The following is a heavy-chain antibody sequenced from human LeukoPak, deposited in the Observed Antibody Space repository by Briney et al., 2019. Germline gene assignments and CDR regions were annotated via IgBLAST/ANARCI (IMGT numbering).Heavy chain of an antibody. J-gene: IGHJ3*02. CDR1: GGSISSGGYY. CDR2: IYYSGGS. Sequence: SQTLSLTCSVSGGSISSGGYYWSWIRQHPGKGLEWIGYIYYSGGSNYNPSLKSRITISVDTSKNQFSLKLSSVTAADTAVYYCARSITAGAAFDIWGQGTMVTVSS. V-gene: IGHV4-61*08. D-gene: IGHD3-10*01. CDR3: ARSITAGAAFDI.